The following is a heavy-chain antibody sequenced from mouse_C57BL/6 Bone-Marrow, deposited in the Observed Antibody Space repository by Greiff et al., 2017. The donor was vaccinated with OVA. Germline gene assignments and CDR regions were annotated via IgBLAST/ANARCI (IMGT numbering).Heavy chain of an antibody. CDR1: GYAFSSSW. V-gene: IGHV1-82*01. J-gene: IGHJ2*01. CDR3: AIGGTTVVAPFDY. Sequence: VQLQQSGPELVKPGASVKISCKASGYAFSSSWMNWVKQRPGKGLEWIGRIYPGDGDTKYNGKFKGKAKLTADKSYSTAYMQLSSLTSEYSAFYCCAIGGTTVVAPFDYWGQGTTLTVSS. CDR2: IYPGDGDT. D-gene: IGHD1-1*01.